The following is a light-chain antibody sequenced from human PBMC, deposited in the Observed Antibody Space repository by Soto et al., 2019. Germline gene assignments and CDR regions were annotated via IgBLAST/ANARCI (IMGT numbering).Light chain of an antibody. J-gene: IGKJ5*01. CDR3: QQHSNWPLT. CDR2: GAS. CDR1: QSVGSD. Sequence: ETVMTQSPATLSVSPGERVTLSCRASQSVGSDLAWYQQKPGQAPRLLIYGASTRATGIQARFSGSGSGTEFTLTIRSLQSEDFAVYYCQQHSNWPLTFGRGTRLEIK. V-gene: IGKV3-15*01.